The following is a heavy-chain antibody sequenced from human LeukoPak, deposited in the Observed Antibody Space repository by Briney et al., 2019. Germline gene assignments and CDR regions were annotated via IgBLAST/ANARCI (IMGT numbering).Heavy chain of an antibody. D-gene: IGHD3-22*01. CDR2: IRSNAYGGKP. Sequence: GGSLRLSCTASGFNFGAHAMSWVRQAPGKGPEWVGFIRSNAYGGKPDYAASVKGRFTIARDDSESIAYLQMDSLKTEDTAVYYCTRVNYYDSSSFYYGYFDYWGQGTLVTVSS. CDR1: GFNFGAHA. CDR3: TRVNYYDSSSFYYGYFDY. V-gene: IGHV3-49*04. J-gene: IGHJ4*02.